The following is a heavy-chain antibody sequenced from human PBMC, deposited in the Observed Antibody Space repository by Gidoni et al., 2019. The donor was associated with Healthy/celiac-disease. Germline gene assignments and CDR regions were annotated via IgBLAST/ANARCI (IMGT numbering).Heavy chain of an antibody. V-gene: IGHV4-34*01. CDR1: GGSFSGYY. CDR2: INHSGST. J-gene: IGHJ4*02. Sequence: QVQLQQWGAGLLKPSETLSLTCAVYGGSFSGYYWSWIRQPPGKGLEWIGEINHSGSTNYNPSLKSRVTISVDTSKNQFSLKLSSVTAADTAVYYCARGLSLGSPSPFDYWGQGTLVTVSS. CDR3: ARGLSLGSPSPFDY. D-gene: IGHD2-2*03.